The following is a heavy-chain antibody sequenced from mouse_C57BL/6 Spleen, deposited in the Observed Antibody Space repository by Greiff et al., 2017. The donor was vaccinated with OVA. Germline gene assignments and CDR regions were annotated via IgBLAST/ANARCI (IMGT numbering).Heavy chain of an antibody. V-gene: IGHV5-12*01. CDR2: ISNGGGST. CDR3: ARHATAQAPFDY. J-gene: IGHJ2*01. D-gene: IGHD3-2*02. CDR1: GFTFSDYY. Sequence: EVKLMESGGGLVQPGGSLKLSCAASGFTFSDYYMYWVRQTPEKRLEWVAYISNGGGSTYYPDTVKGRFTISRDNAKHTLYLQMSRRKSEDTAMYYCARHATAQAPFDYWGQGTTLTVSS.